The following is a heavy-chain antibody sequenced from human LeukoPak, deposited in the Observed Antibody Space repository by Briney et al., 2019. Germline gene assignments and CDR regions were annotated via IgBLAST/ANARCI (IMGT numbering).Heavy chain of an antibody. V-gene: IGHV1-18*01. J-gene: IGHJ3*02. CDR3: ARGDYYDSSGYRYNDAFDI. D-gene: IGHD3-22*01. CDR2: ISAYNGNT. Sequence: GESLKISCKASGYTFTSYGISWVRQVPGQGLEWMGWISAYNGNTNYAQKLQGRVTMTTDTSTSTAYMELRSLRSDDTAVYYCARGDYYDSSGYRYNDAFDIWGQGTMVTVSS. CDR1: GYTFTSYG.